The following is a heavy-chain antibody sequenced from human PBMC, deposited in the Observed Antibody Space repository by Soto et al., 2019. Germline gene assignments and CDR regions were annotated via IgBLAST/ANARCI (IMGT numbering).Heavy chain of an antibody. CDR3: ARDIVAEVLLFGELSYTGGMYV. J-gene: IGHJ6*01. CDR1: GYTFTGYY. Sequence: ASVKVSCKASGYTFTGYYMHWVRQAPGQGLELMGWINPNSGGTNYAQKFQGWVTTTRDTSIRTAYMEMSRLRFDDTAVYYCARDIVAEVLLFGELSYTGGMYVWGQGTTVPVSS. CDR2: INPNSGGT. V-gene: IGHV1-2*04. D-gene: IGHD3-10*01.